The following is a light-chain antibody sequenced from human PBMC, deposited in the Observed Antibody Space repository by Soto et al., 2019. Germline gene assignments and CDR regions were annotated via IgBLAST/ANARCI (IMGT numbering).Light chain of an antibody. CDR3: QQYDGN. CDR1: QSISTW. Sequence: DIQMTQSPSTLSASVGDRVIITCRASQSISTWLAWYQQKPGEGPKLLIYSASTLQSGVPSRFSGSGSGTEFTLTISGLQPDDFATYYWQQYDGNFGGGTRVEIK. J-gene: IGKJ4*01. V-gene: IGKV1-5*01. CDR2: SAS.